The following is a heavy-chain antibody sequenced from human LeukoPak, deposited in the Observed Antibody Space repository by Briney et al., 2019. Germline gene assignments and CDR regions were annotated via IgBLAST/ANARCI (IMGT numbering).Heavy chain of an antibody. CDR1: GGSISGSSYY. J-gene: IGHJ4*02. D-gene: IGHD3-22*01. V-gene: IGHV4-39*07. CDR3: ARYRDRYYYDSSGYYWFDY. Sequence: SETLSLTCTVSGGSISGSSYYWGWIRQPPGKGLEWIGSIYYSGSTYYNPSLKSRVTISVDTSKNQFSLKLSSVTAADTAVYYCARYRDRYYYDSSGYYWFDYWGQGTLVTVSS. CDR2: IYYSGST.